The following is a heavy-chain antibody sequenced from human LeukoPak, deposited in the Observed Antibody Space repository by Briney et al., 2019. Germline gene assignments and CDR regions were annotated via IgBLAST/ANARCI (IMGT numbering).Heavy chain of an antibody. D-gene: IGHD1-1*01. J-gene: IGHJ4*02. Sequence: PSETLSLTCTVSGYSISSGYSWGWIRQSPGKGLEWIGSIYHSGNTYYNPSLKSRVTISADSPRDQFYLKLTSVTAADTAVYYCARRGTALIKGFDSWGQGTLVTVSS. CDR3: ARRGTALIKGFDS. CDR2: IYHSGNT. V-gene: IGHV4-38-2*02. CDR1: GYSISSGYS.